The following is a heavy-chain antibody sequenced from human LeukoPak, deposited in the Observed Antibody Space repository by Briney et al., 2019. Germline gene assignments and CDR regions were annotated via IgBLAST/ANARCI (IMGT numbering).Heavy chain of an antibody. D-gene: IGHD3-22*01. J-gene: IGHJ4*02. CDR2: ISSSSSTI. CDR3: ARSSGHAFPDY. CDR1: GFTFSNYG. V-gene: IGHV3-48*02. Sequence: GGSLRLSCAASGFTFSNYGMHWVRQAPGKGLEWVSYISSSSSTIYYADSVKGRFTISRDNAKNSLYLQMDSLTDEDTAVYYCARSSGHAFPDYWGQGTLVTVSS.